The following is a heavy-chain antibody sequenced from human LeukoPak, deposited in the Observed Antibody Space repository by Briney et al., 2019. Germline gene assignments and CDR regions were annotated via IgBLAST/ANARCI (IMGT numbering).Heavy chain of an antibody. Sequence: GGSLRLSCAASGFTFEDYAMHWVRQAPGKGLEWVSLISGDGGSTYYADSVKGRFTISRDNSKNSLYLQMNSLRTEDTALYYCAKDLIRMSSSSWYGYYYYGMDVWGQGTTVTVSS. CDR2: ISGDGGST. CDR1: GFTFEDYA. D-gene: IGHD6-13*01. V-gene: IGHV3-43*02. CDR3: AKDLIRMSSSSWYGYYYYGMDV. J-gene: IGHJ6*02.